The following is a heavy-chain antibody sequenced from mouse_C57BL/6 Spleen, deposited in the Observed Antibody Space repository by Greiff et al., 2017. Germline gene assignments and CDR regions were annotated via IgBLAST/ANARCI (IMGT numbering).Heavy chain of an antibody. CDR1: GYTFTSYW. CDR2: IDPSDSYT. D-gene: IGHD2-5*01. J-gene: IGHJ1*03. CDR3: ASRYSNYYGGYFDV. Sequence: VQLQQPGAELVKPGASVKLSCKASGYTFTSYWMQWVKQRPGQGLEWIGEIDPSDSYTNYTQKFKGKATLTVDTSSSTAYMQLSSQTSEDAAVYNCASRYSNYYGGYFDVWGTGTTVTVSA. V-gene: IGHV1-50*01.